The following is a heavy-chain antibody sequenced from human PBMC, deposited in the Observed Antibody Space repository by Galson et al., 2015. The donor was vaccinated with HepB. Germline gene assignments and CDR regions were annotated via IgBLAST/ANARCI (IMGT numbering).Heavy chain of an antibody. J-gene: IGHJ6*02. D-gene: IGHD5-18*01. Sequence: SETLSLTCTVSGGSISSYYWTWIRQPPGKGLEWIGYVYYSGSTKYNPSLQSRVTISIDTSKNQFSLKLSSVAAADTAVYYCARVRDTAMVTLGMDVWGQGTTVTVSS. CDR3: ARVRDTAMVTLGMDV. CDR2: VYYSGST. CDR1: GGSISSYY. V-gene: IGHV4-59*08.